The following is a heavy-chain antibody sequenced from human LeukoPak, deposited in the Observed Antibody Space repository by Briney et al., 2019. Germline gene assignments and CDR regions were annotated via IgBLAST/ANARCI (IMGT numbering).Heavy chain of an antibody. CDR3: ARDRIIYGDYGDAFDI. Sequence: GGSLRPSCAASGFTFYTYSMNWARQAPGKGLEWVSSISSSSNYIYYADSVKGRFTISRNNAKNSLYLQMNSLRAEDTAVYYCARDRIIYGDYGDAFDIWGQGTMVTVSS. J-gene: IGHJ3*02. V-gene: IGHV3-21*01. CDR1: GFTFYTYS. D-gene: IGHD4-17*01. CDR2: ISSSSNYI.